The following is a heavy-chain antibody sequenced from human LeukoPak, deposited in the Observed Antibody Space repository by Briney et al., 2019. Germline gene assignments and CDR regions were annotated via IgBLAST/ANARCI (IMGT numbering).Heavy chain of an antibody. CDR3: ARDGASIDAFDI. J-gene: IGHJ3*02. Sequence: GGSLRLSCAASGFTVSSKYMSWVRQAPGKGLEWVSVIYSGGSTYYADSVKGRFTISRDNSKNTLYLQMNSLRAEDTAVYYCARDGASIDAFDIWGQGTMVTVSS. CDR1: GFTVSSKY. CDR2: IYSGGST. V-gene: IGHV3-53*01. D-gene: IGHD2-2*01.